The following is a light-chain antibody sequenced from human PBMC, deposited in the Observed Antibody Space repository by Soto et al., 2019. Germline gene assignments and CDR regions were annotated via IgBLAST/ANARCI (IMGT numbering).Light chain of an antibody. CDR3: QQSYSTWT. Sequence: DIQMTQSPSSLSASIGDRVSFTCQASQDISKFLNWYQHKPGQAPSLLIYDASSLQSGVPSRFSGSGSGTDFTLTISSLQPEDFATYYCQQSYSTWTFGQGTKVDIK. CDR1: QDISKF. V-gene: IGKV1-39*01. J-gene: IGKJ1*01. CDR2: DAS.